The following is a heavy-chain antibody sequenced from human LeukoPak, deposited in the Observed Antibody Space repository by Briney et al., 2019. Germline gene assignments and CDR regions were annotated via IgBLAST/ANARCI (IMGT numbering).Heavy chain of an antibody. V-gene: IGHV3-7*01. CDR1: GFTFSSYW. J-gene: IGHJ4*02. CDR3: ARDPNYYGSGSFDY. Sequence: PGGSLRLSCAASGFTFSSYWMSWVRQAPGKGLEWAANIKQDGSEKYYVGSVKGRFTISRDNAKNSLYLQMSSLRAEDTAVYYCARDPNYYGSGSFDYWGQGTLVTVSS. D-gene: IGHD3-10*01. CDR2: IKQDGSEK.